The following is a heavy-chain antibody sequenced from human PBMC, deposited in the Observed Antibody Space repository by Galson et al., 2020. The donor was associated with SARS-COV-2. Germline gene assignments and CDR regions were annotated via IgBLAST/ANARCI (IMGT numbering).Heavy chain of an antibody. J-gene: IGHJ6*02. CDR2: IYYSGST. CDR1: GGSVSSGSYY. Sequence: ASETLSLTCTVSGGSVSSGSYYWSWIRQPPGKGLEWIGYIYYSGSTNYNPSLKSRVTISVDTSKNQFSLKLSSVTAADTAVYYCARDLYYDSSGYPDSYYGMDVWGQGTTVTVSS. CDR3: ARDLYYDSSGYPDSYYGMDV. V-gene: IGHV4-61*01. D-gene: IGHD3-22*01.